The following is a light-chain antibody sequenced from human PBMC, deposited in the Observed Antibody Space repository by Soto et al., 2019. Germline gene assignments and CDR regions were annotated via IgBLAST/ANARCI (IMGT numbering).Light chain of an antibody. CDR1: SSDVGGNKY. J-gene: IGLJ2*01. CDR2: DVT. CDR3: SSYAGKVS. V-gene: IGLV2-8*01. Sequence: QSALTQPPSASGSLGQSITISCTGTSSDVGGNKYVSWYQQHPGKAPKLMIYDVTKRPLGVPDLSSGSKSGNTASLTVSGLQAEDEADYCCSSYAGKVSFGGGTKLTVL.